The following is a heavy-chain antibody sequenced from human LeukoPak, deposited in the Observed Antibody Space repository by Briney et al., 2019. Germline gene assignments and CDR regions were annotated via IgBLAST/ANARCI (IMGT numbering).Heavy chain of an antibody. CDR1: GYSFTSHY. J-gene: IGHJ4*02. D-gene: IGHD5-24*01. Sequence: ASVKVSCKASGYSFTSHYMHWVRQAPGQGLEWMGWISAYNGNTNYPQKLQGRVTMTTDTSTSTAYMELRSLRSDDTAVYYCARGGRWLQFLDYWGQGTLVTVSS. V-gene: IGHV1-18*04. CDR2: ISAYNGNT. CDR3: ARGGRWLQFLDY.